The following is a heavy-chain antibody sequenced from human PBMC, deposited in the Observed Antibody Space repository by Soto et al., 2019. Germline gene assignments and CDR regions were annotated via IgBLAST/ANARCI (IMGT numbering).Heavy chain of an antibody. CDR2: ITGTGSDT. CDR3: AKLGSSSWSPHYYFDY. CDR1: GFTFNNYA. D-gene: IGHD2-2*01. Sequence: GGSLRLSCAASGFTFNNYAMGWVRQTPGKGLEWFSAITGTGSDTYYADSVKGRFTISRDNSKNTLSLQMNSLRAEDTAVYYCAKLGSSSWSPHYYFDYWGQGILVTVSS. J-gene: IGHJ4*02. V-gene: IGHV3-23*01.